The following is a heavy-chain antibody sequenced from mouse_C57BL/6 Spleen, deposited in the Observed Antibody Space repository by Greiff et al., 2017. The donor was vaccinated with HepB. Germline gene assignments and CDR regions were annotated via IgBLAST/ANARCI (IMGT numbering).Heavy chain of an antibody. CDR1: GYSFTGYF. Sequence: VQLQQSGPELVKPGDSVKISCKASGYSFTGYFMNWVMQSHGKSLEWIGRINPYNGDTFYNQKFKGKATLTVDKSSSTAHMELRSLTSEDSAVYYCASLGSSYVGKTSWFAYWGQGTLVTVSA. V-gene: IGHV1-20*01. D-gene: IGHD1-1*01. J-gene: IGHJ3*01. CDR2: INPYNGDT. CDR3: ASLGSSYVGKTSWFAY.